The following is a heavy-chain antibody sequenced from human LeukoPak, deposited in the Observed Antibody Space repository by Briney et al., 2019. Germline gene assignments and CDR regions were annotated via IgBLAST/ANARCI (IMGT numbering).Heavy chain of an antibody. CDR2: MYYTGST. CDR1: GGSISSYY. Sequence: SETPSLTCTVSGGSISSYYWSWIRQPPGKGLEWIGYMYYTGSTTYNPSLKSRVIMSVDTSKNQLSLKLSSVTAADTAVYYCASRPIPVDIFDSWGQGTLVTVSS. V-gene: IGHV4-59*08. CDR3: ASRPIPVDIFDS. D-gene: IGHD6-19*01. J-gene: IGHJ4*02.